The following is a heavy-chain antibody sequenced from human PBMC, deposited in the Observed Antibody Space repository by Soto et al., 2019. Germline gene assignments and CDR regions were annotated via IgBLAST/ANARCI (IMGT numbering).Heavy chain of an antibody. D-gene: IGHD3-9*01. V-gene: IGHV1-2*04. J-gene: IGHJ4*02. CDR3: ARAEIYDILTGYYMAPFFDY. Sequence: GASVKVSCEACGDSFTGYYMHWVRQAPGQGLEWMGWINPNSGGTNYAQKFQGWVTMTRDTSISTAYMELSRLRSDDTAVYYCARAEIYDILTGYYMAPFFDYWGQGTLVTVS. CDR1: GDSFTGYY. CDR2: INPNSGGT.